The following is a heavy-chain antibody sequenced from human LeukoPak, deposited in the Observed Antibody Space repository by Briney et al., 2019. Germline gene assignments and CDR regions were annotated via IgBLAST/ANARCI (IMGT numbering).Heavy chain of an antibody. CDR2: MSPNSGNT. J-gene: IGHJ4*02. Sequence: ASVKVSCKASGYTFTSYDINWVRQATGQGLEWMGWMSPNSGNTGYAQKFQGRVTITRNTSISTAYMELSSLRSEDTAVYYCARWDRSSWYVDYWGQGTLVTVSS. V-gene: IGHV1-8*03. CDR1: GYTFTSYD. D-gene: IGHD6-13*01. CDR3: ARWDRSSWYVDY.